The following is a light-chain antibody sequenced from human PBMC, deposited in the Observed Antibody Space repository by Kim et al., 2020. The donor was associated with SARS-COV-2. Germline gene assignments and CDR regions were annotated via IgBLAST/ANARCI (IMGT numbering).Light chain of an antibody. CDR3: QVWDSSSDHRV. CDR2: YDS. Sequence: PGKTAGITCGGNNIGSRSVHWYQQKPGQAPVLVIYYDSDRPSGIPERFSGSNSGNTATLTISRVEAGDEADYYCQVWDSSSDHRVFGGGTQLTVL. CDR1: NIGSRS. V-gene: IGLV3-21*04. J-gene: IGLJ3*02.